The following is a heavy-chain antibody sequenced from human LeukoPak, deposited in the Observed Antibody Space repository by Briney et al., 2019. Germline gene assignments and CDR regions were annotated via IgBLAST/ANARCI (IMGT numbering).Heavy chain of an antibody. V-gene: IGHV4-59*01. D-gene: IGHD6-19*01. J-gene: IGHJ4*02. Sequence: PSETLCLTCTVSAGTMNLYYWSWIRQPPGKLLVWLAYIYDNGNTDYRPSLKSRITMSLDTSKNQYSLKVSSMAAADADVYYCARGLRMAVTGMIWDFWGGGTPVIVSS. CDR1: AGTMNLYY. CDR2: IYDNGNT. CDR3: ARGLRMAVTGMIWDF.